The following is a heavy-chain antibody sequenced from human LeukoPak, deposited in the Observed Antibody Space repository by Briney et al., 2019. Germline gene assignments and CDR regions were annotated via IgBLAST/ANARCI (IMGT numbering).Heavy chain of an antibody. V-gene: IGHV3-7*01. Sequence: GGSLRLSCAASGFTFSSYWMSWVRQAPGKGLEEVANIKQDGSEKYYVDSVKGRSTISRDNARNSLYLQMNSQRAEDTAVYYCARERWGSGSSPNYFDDWGQGTLVTVSS. CDR3: ARERWGSGSSPNYFDD. CDR1: GFTFSSYW. CDR2: IKQDGSEK. D-gene: IGHD3-10*01. J-gene: IGHJ4*02.